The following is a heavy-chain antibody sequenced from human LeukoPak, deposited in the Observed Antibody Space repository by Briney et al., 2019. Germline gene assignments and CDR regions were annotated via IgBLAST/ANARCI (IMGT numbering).Heavy chain of an antibody. CDR2: ISFDGSNE. D-gene: IGHD4-17*01. J-gene: IGHJ6*02. CDR3: ARKIATETTFYYGMGV. CDR1: GFTFSSYA. Sequence: GGSLRLSCAASGFTFSSYAMHWVRQAPGKGLEWVAVISFDGSNEYHADAVKGRFTISRDNSKNTLYLQMNSLRAEDTAVYYCARKIATETTFYYGMGVWGQGTTVTVSS. V-gene: IGHV3-30-3*01.